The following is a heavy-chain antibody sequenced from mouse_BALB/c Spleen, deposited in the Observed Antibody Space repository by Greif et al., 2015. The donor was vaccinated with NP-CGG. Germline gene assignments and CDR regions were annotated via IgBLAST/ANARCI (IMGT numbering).Heavy chain of an antibody. CDR3: ARGDYGSRFAY. Sequence: EVQGVESGPELVKPGASVKIPCKASGYTFTDYNMDWVKQSHGKSLEWIGDINPNNGGTIYNQKFKGKATLTVDKSSSTAYMELRSLTSEDTAVYYCARGDYGSRFAYWGQGTLVTVSA. D-gene: IGHD1-1*01. J-gene: IGHJ3*01. V-gene: IGHV1-18*01. CDR1: GYTFTDYN. CDR2: INPNNGGT.